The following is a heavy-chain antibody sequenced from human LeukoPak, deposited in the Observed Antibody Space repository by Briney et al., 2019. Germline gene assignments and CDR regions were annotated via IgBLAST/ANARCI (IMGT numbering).Heavy chain of an antibody. CDR3: ARDPVGATRGSFDS. D-gene: IGHD1-26*01. J-gene: IGHJ4*02. CDR2: ISSSGSTI. V-gene: IGHV3-48*03. CDR1: GFTFSSYE. Sequence: GGSLRLSCAASGFTFSSYEMNWVRQAPGKGLEWVSYISSSGSTIYYADSVKGRFTISRDNAKNSLYLQMNSLRAEDTAVYYCARDPVGATRGSFDSWVQGTLVTVSS.